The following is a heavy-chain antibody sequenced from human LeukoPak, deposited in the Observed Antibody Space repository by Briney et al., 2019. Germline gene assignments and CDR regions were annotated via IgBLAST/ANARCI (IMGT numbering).Heavy chain of an antibody. Sequence: GGSLRLSCAASGFTFSSYEMNWVRQAPGKGLEWVSYISSSGSTIYYADSVKGRFTISRDNAKNSLYLQMNILRAEDTAVYYFAELGITMIGGVWGKATTVTIYS. CDR3: AELGITMIGGV. D-gene: IGHD3-10*02. J-gene: IGHJ6*04. V-gene: IGHV3-48*03. CDR2: ISSSGSTI. CDR1: GFTFSSYE.